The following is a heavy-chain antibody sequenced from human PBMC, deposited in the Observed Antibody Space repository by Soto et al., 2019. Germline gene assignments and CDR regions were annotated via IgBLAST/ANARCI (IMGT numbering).Heavy chain of an antibody. Sequence: ASVKVSCKVSGYTLTELSMHWVRQAPGKGLEWMGGFDPEDGETIYAQKFQGRVTMTEDTSTDTAYMELSSLRSEDTAVYYCARPGKRRTLVGGAFDXWGQGTMVTVSS. CDR3: ARPGKRRTLVGGAFDX. CDR2: FDPEDGET. CDR1: GYTLTELS. D-gene: IGHD6-6*01. J-gene: IGHJ3*01. V-gene: IGHV1-24*01.